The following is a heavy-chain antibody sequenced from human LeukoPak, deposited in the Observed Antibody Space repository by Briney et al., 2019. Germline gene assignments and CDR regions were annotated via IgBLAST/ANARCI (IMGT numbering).Heavy chain of an antibody. J-gene: IGHJ4*02. CDR3: ARVGGATAVTMYFEY. CDR1: GITFSGYS. CDR2: MTTSGNTI. D-gene: IGHD1-26*01. V-gene: IGHV3-48*02. Sequence: GGSLRLSCVVSGITFSGYSMIWVRQAPGKGLEWLSFMTTSGNTIFYAESVKDRFTISRDNAKKSLYLQMNSLRDEDTAVYYCARVGGATAVTMYFEYWGQGTLVTVSS.